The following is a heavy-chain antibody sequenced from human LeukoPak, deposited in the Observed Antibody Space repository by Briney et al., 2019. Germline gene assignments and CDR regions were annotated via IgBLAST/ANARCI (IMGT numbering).Heavy chain of an antibody. V-gene: IGHV4-34*01. CDR3: VRSGYQLLASNWFDP. CDR2: INHSGST. D-gene: IGHD2-2*01. J-gene: IGHJ5*02. CDR1: GGSFSGYY. Sequence: SETLSLTCAVYGGSFSGYYWSWIRQPPGKGLEWIGEINHSGSTNYNPSLKSRVTISVDTSKNQFSLKLSSVTAADTAVYYCVRSGYQLLASNWFDPWGQGTLVTVSS.